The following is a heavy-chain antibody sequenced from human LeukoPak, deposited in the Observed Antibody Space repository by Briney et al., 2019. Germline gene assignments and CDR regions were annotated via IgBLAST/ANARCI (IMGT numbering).Heavy chain of an antibody. V-gene: IGHV3-21*01. CDR3: ARFYCSSTSCYIDY. J-gene: IGHJ4*02. CDR2: ISSSSSYI. CDR1: GFPFSSYS. Sequence: GGSLELSCAASGFPFSSYSMNWGRQAPGKGLEWVSSISSSSSYIYYADSVKGRFTISRDNAKNSLYLQMDSLRAEDTAVYYCARFYCSSTSCYIDYWGQGTLVTVSS. D-gene: IGHD2-2*02.